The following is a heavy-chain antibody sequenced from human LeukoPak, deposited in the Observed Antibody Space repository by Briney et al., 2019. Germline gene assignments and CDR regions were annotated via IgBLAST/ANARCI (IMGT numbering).Heavy chain of an antibody. V-gene: IGHV5-51*01. J-gene: IGHJ4*02. D-gene: IGHD3-3*02. CDR1: GYSFTGYW. Sequence: GESLKISCKGSGYSFTGYWIGWVRQMPGKGLEWMGIIYPGDSDTRYGPSFQGQVTISADKSISTAYLQWSSLKASDTAIYYCARGLAFFDLDYWGQGTLVTVSS. CDR2: IYPGDSDT. CDR3: ARGLAFFDLDY.